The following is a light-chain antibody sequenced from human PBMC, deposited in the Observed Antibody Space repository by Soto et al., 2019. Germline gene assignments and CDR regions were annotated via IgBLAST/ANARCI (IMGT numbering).Light chain of an antibody. CDR3: QQANTFPLT. V-gene: IGKV1D-12*01. Sequence: DIQMTQSPSSVSASVGDRVTITCRASQGIYNWLAWYQQKPGKAPKLLISAVSNLQSGVPSRFSGSGYVTDFTLTISSLQPEDFATYYCQQANTFPLTLGHGTKVDIK. CDR2: AVS. J-gene: IGKJ3*01. CDR1: QGIYNW.